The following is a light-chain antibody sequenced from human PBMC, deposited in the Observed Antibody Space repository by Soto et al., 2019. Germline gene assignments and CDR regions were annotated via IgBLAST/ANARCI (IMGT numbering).Light chain of an antibody. CDR2: EVN. CDR1: ISDVGSHNL. V-gene: IGLV2-23*02. CDR3: CSFAGSNPFPYV. J-gene: IGLJ1*01. Sequence: QSVLTQPASVSGSPGQSITVSRTGTISDVGSHNLVSWYQQHPGKAPKLIIYEVNERPSGVSSRFSGSKSGNTASLTISGLQPDDEADYHCCSFAGSNPFPYVFGTGTKLTVL.